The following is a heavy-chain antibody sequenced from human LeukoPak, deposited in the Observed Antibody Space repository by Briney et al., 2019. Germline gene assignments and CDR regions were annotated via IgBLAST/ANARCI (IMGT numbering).Heavy chain of an antibody. Sequence: GGSLRLSCEASGFTFSSYWMLWVRQAPGKGLVWVSRINTDGSTTNYADSVKGRFTISRDNAKNTLYLQMNSLRAEDTAVYYCARVPEGGYWSSYYYYYYNYMDVWGKGTTVTVSS. CDR1: GFTFSSYW. CDR3: ARVPEGGYWSSYYYYYYNYMDV. CDR2: INTDGSTT. J-gene: IGHJ6*03. V-gene: IGHV3-74*01. D-gene: IGHD3-3*01.